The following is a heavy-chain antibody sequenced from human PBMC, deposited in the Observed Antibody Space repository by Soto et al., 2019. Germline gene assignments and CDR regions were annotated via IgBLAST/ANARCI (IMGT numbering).Heavy chain of an antibody. J-gene: IGHJ4*02. Sequence: ELQLLESGGGLVQPGGSLRLSCAASGFTFSSYAMSWVRQAPGKGLEWVSAISGSGGSTYYADSVKGRFTISRDNSKNALYLQMNSLSAEDTAVYDCARRSRGWYFDYWGQGTLVTVSS. CDR1: GFTFSSYA. D-gene: IGHD6-19*01. CDR3: ARRSRGWYFDY. CDR2: ISGSGGST. V-gene: IGHV3-23*01.